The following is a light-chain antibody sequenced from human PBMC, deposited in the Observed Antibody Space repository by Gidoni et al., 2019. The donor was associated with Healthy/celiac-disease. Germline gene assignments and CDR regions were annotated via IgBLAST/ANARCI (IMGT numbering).Light chain of an antibody. CDR3: QQRSNWPPVT. V-gene: IGKV3-11*01. Sequence: ELVLTQSPATLSLSPGERATRSCRASQSVSSYLAWYQQTPGQAPRLLIYDASNRATGIPARFSGSGSGTDFTLTISSLEPEDFAVYYCQQRSNWPPVTFGGGTKVGIQ. J-gene: IGKJ4*01. CDR2: DAS. CDR1: QSVSSY.